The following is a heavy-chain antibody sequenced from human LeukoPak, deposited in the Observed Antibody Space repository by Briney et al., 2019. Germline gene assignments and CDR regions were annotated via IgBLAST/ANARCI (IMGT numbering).Heavy chain of an antibody. CDR1: GNTFSSYA. CDR3: AKGNRLELIDY. Sequence: SCETSGNTFSSYAMSWVRQAPGKGLEWVSAISGSGGSTYYADSVKGRFTISRDNSKNTLYLQMNSLRAEDTAVYYCAKGNRLELIDYWGQGTLVTVSS. CDR2: ISGSGGST. J-gene: IGHJ4*02. D-gene: IGHD1-7*01. V-gene: IGHV3-23*01.